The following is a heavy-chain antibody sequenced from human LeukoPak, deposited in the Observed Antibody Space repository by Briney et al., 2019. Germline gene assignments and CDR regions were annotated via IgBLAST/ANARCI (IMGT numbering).Heavy chain of an antibody. J-gene: IGHJ4*02. CDR1: GFTFSSYD. V-gene: IGHV3-64*01. CDR3: ARDPYDFWSGYYDY. Sequence: GGSLRLSCAASGFTFSSYDMHWVRQSPGKGLEYVSSISRMGVSTYYANSVKGRFPISRDNSTDMLYLQVGSLRAEDMAVFNCARDPYDFWSGYYDYWGQGTLVTVSS. CDR2: ISRMGVST. D-gene: IGHD3-3*01.